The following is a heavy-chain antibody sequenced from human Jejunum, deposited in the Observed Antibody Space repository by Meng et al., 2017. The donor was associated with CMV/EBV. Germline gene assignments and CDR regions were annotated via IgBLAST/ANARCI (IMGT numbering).Heavy chain of an antibody. CDR3: ARDPHDFWSSYFFDP. D-gene: IGHD3-3*01. CDR2: VGACNGNT. CDR1: YTVTVYD. V-gene: IGHV1-18*01. Sequence: YTVTVYDSNWVRQAPGQGLEWMGWVGACNGNTEYAQKFQGRVSMTTDTSTSTAYMELRSLRSDDTAVYYCARDPHDFWSSYFFDPWGQGTLVTVSS. J-gene: IGHJ5*02.